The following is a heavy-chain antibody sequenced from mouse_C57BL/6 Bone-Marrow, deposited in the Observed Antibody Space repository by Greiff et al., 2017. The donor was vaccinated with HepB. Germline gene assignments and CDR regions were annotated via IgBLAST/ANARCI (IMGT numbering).Heavy chain of an antibody. V-gene: IGHV5-6*01. D-gene: IGHD2-1*01. Sequence: EVMLVESGGDLVKPGGSLKLSCAASGFTFSSYGMSWVRQTPDKRLEWVATISSGGSYTYYPDSVKGRCTITRDNAKNTLYLQMSSLKSEDTAMYCCMVTLKGLDYWGQGTSVTVSS. CDR2: ISSGGSYT. CDR1: GFTFSSYG. J-gene: IGHJ4*01. CDR3: MVTLKGLDY.